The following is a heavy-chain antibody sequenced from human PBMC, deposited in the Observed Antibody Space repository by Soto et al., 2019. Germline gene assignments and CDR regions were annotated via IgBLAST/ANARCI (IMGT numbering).Heavy chain of an antibody. V-gene: IGHV1-18*01. CDR2: ISAYNGNT. CDR1: GYTFTSYG. Sequence: GASVKVSCKASGYTFTSYGISWVRQAPGQGLEWMGWISAYNGNTNYAQKLQGRVTMTTDTSTSTAYMELRSLRSDDTAVYYCARDQKGVAGTFSWFDPWGQGTLVTVSS. J-gene: IGHJ5*02. D-gene: IGHD6-19*01. CDR3: ARDQKGVAGTFSWFDP.